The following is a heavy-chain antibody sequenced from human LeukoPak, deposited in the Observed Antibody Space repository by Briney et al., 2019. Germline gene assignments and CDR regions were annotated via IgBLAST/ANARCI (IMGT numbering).Heavy chain of an antibody. Sequence: ASVKVSCKASAYTFTKYGISWVRQAPGQGLEYMAWISTHDDNTNYAQKFQGRVTMTTDTSTNTAYMELRSLRSDDTAVYYCARKSGSYFDFDYWGQGTLVTVSS. CDR2: ISTHDDNT. V-gene: IGHV1-18*04. CDR1: AYTFTKYG. D-gene: IGHD1-26*01. CDR3: ARKSGSYFDFDY. J-gene: IGHJ4*02.